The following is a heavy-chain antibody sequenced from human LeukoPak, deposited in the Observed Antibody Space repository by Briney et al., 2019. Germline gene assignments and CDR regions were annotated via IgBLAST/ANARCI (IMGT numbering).Heavy chain of an antibody. V-gene: IGHV3-23*01. CDR2: IGGSSDFT. CDR1: GFTFTTYA. Sequence: GRSLRLSCAASGFTFTTYAMSWVRQAPGKGLEWVSAIGGSSDFTYYAEYVKGRFTISRDNSKKTLYLQMNSLRAEDTAVYYCAKADRGWGVITKDWGQGTLVTASS. D-gene: IGHD3-10*01. J-gene: IGHJ4*02. CDR3: AKADRGWGVITKD.